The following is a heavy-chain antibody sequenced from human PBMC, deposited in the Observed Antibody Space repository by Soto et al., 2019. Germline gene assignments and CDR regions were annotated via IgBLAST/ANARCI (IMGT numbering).Heavy chain of an antibody. J-gene: IGHJ3*02. CDR2: IYYSGST. D-gene: IGHD4-17*01. V-gene: IGHV4-31*03. Sequence: KPSETLSLTCTVSGGSISSGGYYWSWIRQHPGKGLEWIGYIYYSGSTYYNPSLKSRVTISVDTSKNQFSLKLSSVTAADTAVYYCARDKSYGDYLREVQAFDIWGQGTMVTVSS. CDR1: GGSISSGGYY. CDR3: ARDKSYGDYLREVQAFDI.